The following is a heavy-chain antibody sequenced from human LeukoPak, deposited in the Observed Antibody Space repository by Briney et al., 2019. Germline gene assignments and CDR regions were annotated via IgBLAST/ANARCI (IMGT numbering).Heavy chain of an antibody. D-gene: IGHD3-10*01. Sequence: PSETLSLTCTVSGGSISSSSYYWGWLRQPPGKGLEWIGSIYYSGSTYYNPSLKSRVTISVDTSKNQFSLKLSSVTAADTAVYYCARQTRGVRGVITPVTLSYWGQGTLVTVSS. J-gene: IGHJ4*02. CDR3: ARQTRGVRGVITPVTLSY. CDR1: GGSISSSSYY. CDR2: IYYSGST. V-gene: IGHV4-39*01.